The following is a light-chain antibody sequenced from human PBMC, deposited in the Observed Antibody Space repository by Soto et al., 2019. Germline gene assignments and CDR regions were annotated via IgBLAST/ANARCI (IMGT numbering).Light chain of an antibody. CDR1: QSVSLS. V-gene: IGKV3-15*01. CDR2: VAS. J-gene: IGKJ1*01. Sequence: ILLTQPPSLLSVYLGASATLSCGAGQSVSLSLAWYQMRPGQPPRLPIHVASTRATDIPARFSGSGSGTECTLSIISLQSQDFAVYYCQQYDNWHPWTFGQGTKGDIK. CDR3: QQYDNWHPWT.